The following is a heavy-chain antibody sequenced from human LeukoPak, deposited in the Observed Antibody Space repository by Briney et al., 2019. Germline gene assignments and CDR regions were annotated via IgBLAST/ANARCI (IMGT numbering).Heavy chain of an antibody. CDR1: GFTFSSYG. Sequence: GGSLRLSCAASGFTFSSYGMHWVRQTSVKGLAWVAVISYDGSNKYYADSVKGRFTISRDNSKNTLYLQMNSLRAEDTAVYYCATSSRYDYWGQGTLVTVSS. D-gene: IGHD3-9*01. J-gene: IGHJ4*02. CDR3: ATSSRYDY. CDR2: ISYDGSNK. V-gene: IGHV3-30*03.